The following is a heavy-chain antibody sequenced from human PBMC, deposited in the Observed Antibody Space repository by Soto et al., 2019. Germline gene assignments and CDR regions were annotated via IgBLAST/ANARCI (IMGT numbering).Heavy chain of an antibody. CDR2: INSGSFSI. CDR1: GFTFSSYS. D-gene: IGHD6-6*01. CDR3: ARHESSNISGMQG. V-gene: IGHV3-21*01. Sequence: PVGSLRLSCAASGFTFSSYSMNWVRQAPGKGLEWVSSINSGSFSINYADSVKGRFSISRDNAQNSLHLQMNNLRAEDTAVYYCARHESSNISGMQGWGQGTTVTVSS. J-gene: IGHJ6*02.